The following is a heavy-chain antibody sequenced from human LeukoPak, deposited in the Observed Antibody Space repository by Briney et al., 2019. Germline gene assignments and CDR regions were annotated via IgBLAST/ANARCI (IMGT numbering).Heavy chain of an antibody. CDR2: IYYSGST. CDR1: GGSVSSGSCY. Sequence: SETLSLTCTVSGGSVSSGSCYWSWIRQPPGKGLEWIGYIYYSGSTNYNPSLKSRVTISVDTSKNQFSLKLSSVTAADTAVYYCARLWFGEANWFDPWGQGTLVTVSS. J-gene: IGHJ5*02. CDR3: ARLWFGEANWFDP. V-gene: IGHV4-61*01. D-gene: IGHD3-10*01.